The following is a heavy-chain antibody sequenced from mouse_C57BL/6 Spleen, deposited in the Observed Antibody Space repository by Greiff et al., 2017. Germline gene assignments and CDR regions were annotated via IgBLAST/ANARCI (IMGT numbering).Heavy chain of an antibody. CDR2: ISSGSSTI. D-gene: IGHD1-1*01. CDR1: GFTFSDYG. Sequence: DVHLLESGRGLVKPGASLKLSCAASGFTFSDYGMHWVRQAPEKGLEWVAYISSGSSTIYYADTVKGRFTISRDNAKNTLFLQLTSLRSEDTAMYYCARDYYGSKGVWGTGTTVTVSS. J-gene: IGHJ1*03. CDR3: ARDYYGSKGV. V-gene: IGHV5-17*01.